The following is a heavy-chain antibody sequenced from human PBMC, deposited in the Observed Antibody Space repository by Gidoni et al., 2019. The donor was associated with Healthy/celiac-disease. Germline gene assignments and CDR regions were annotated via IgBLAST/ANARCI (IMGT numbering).Heavy chain of an antibody. V-gene: IGHV4-61*02. CDR1: GGPIGSGSYY. Sequence: QVQLQESGPGLVKPSQTLSLTCPVSGGPIGSGSYYWSWIRQPAGKGLEWIGRIYTSGSTNYNPSLKSRVTISVDTSKNQFSLKLSSVTAADTAVYYCARSRAGDSSSWDFQHWGQGTLVTVSS. CDR2: IYTSGST. J-gene: IGHJ1*01. D-gene: IGHD6-13*01. CDR3: ARSRAGDSSSWDFQH.